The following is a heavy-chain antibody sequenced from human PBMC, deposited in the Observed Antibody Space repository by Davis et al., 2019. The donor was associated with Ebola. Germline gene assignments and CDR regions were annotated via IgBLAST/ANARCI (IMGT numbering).Heavy chain of an antibody. J-gene: IGHJ6*02. CDR1: GFTFNFYV. V-gene: IGHV3-23*01. CDR3: AKVLQATNILATTYYYYALDV. D-gene: IGHD5-12*01. CDR2: IDGGDGST. Sequence: PGGSLRLSCAGSGFTFNFYVMSWVRQAPGKGLEWVSAIDGGDGSTYYADSVKGRFTISRDNSKNTLYLQMNSLRAEDTAVYYCAKVLQATNILATTYYYYALDVWGQGTTVTVS.